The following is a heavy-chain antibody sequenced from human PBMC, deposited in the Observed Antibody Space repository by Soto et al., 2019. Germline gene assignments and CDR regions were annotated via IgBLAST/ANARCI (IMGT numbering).Heavy chain of an antibody. D-gene: IGHD3-3*01. V-gene: IGHV3-48*02. J-gene: IGHJ6*03. CDR3: AHDFWSGYYSPYYYDMDV. CDR2: ISSSSSTI. CDR1: GFTFSSYS. Sequence: GGSLRLSCAASGFTFSSYSMNWVRQAPGKGLEWVSYISSSSSTIYYADSVKGRFTISRDNAKNSLYLQMNSLRDEDTAVYYCAHDFWSGYYSPYYYDMDVWGKGTTVTVSS.